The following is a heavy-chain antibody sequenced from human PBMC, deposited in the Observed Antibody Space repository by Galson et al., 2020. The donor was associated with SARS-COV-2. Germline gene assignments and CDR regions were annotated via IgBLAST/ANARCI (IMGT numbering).Heavy chain of an antibody. CDR3: ANPWGSGWSFDL. CDR1: GFNLRNYA. CDR2: ISGSGGST. Sequence: TGGSLRLSCAASGFNLRNYAMSWVRQAPGKGLEWVSTISGSGGSTYYADSVKGHFTISRDSSKNMLYLQMNSLRAEDTAVYYCANPWGSGWSFDLWGRGTLVTVSS. D-gene: IGHD6-19*01. J-gene: IGHJ2*01. V-gene: IGHV3-23*01.